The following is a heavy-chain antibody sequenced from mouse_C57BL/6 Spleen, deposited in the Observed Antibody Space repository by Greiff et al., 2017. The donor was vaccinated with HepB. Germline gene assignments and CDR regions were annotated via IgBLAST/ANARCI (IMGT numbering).Heavy chain of an antibody. J-gene: IGHJ2*01. CDR2: ISYDGSN. D-gene: IGHD3-2*02. V-gene: IGHV3-6*01. CDR3: AREAAQAYFDY. CDR1: GYSITSGYC. Sequence: DVHLVESGPGLVKPSQSLSLTCSVTGYSITSGYCWNWIRQFPGNKLEWMGYISYDGSNNYNPSLKNRISITRDTSKNQFFLKLNSVTTEDTATYYCAREAAQAYFDYWGQGTTLTVSS.